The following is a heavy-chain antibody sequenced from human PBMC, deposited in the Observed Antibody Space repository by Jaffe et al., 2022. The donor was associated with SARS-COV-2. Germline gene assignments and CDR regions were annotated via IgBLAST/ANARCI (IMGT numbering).Heavy chain of an antibody. CDR1: GGSISDYY. CDR3: ARLLRNPYYYPEDWYFDL. D-gene: IGHD3-22*01. CDR2: IYYSGST. V-gene: IGHV4-59*01. J-gene: IGHJ2*01. Sequence: QVQLQESGPGLVKPSETLSLTCTVSGGSISDYYWNWIRQPPGKGLEWIGFIYYSGSTNYNPSLKSRVTMSVDTSKNQFSLKLSSVTAADTAVYFCARLLRNPYYYPEDWYFDLWGRGTLVTVSS.